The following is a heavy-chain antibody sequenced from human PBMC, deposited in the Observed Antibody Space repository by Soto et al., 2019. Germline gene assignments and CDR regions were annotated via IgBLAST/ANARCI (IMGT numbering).Heavy chain of an antibody. CDR1: GGSISSSSYS. D-gene: IGHD2-2*01. CDR2: IYYSGST. Sequence: QLQLQESGPRLVKPSETLSLTCSVSGGSISSSSYSWGWIRQPPGKGLEWIGTIYYSGSTHYSPSPAGLVAISAHAHNNQLSLRRSSVTAADTAVYYCGRQPGHCGSTTCFGYYSVDVCGQGTTVTVS. V-gene: IGHV4-39*01. J-gene: IGHJ6*02. CDR3: GRQPGHCGSTTCFGYYSVDV.